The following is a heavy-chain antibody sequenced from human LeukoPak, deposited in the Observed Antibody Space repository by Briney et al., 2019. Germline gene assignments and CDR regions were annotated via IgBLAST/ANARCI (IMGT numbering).Heavy chain of an antibody. CDR2: ISYDGSNK. D-gene: IGHD3-9*01. V-gene: IGHV3-30*18. Sequence: GGSLRLSCAASGFTFSSYGMHWVRQAPGKGLEWVAVISYDGSNKYYADSVKGRFTTSRDNSKNTLYLQMNSLRAEDTAVYYCAKGKLVSYYYYGMDVWGKGTTVTVSS. J-gene: IGHJ6*04. CDR1: GFTFSSYG. CDR3: AKGKLVSYYYYGMDV.